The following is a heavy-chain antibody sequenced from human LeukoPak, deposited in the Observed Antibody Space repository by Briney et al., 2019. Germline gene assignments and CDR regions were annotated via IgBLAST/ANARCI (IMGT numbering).Heavy chain of an antibody. J-gene: IGHJ6*02. D-gene: IGHD3-22*01. CDR1: GGTFSSYG. Sequence: SLKVSCKASGGTFSSYGISWVRQAPGQGLEWMGGIIAILGTANYAQKFQGRVTITADESTSTAYMELSSLRSEDTAVYYCARSLLRGVPEHYYYYGMDVWGQGTTVTV. V-gene: IGHV1-69*01. CDR3: ARSLLRGVPEHYYYYGMDV. CDR2: IIAILGTA.